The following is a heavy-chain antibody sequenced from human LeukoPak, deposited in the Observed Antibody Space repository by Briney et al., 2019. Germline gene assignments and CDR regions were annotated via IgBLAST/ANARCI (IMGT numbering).Heavy chain of an antibody. D-gene: IGHD3-22*01. V-gene: IGHV4-39*02. CDR3: ARLETTSGYPNYFDY. CDR2: IHYSGST. Sequence: PSETLSLTRTVSGGSISSSTYYWGWIRQPPGKGLEWIGSIHYSGSTYYNPSLKSRVTISVDTSKNHFSLKLSSVTAADTAVYYCARLETTSGYPNYFDYWGQGTLVTVSS. J-gene: IGHJ4*02. CDR1: GGSISSSTYY.